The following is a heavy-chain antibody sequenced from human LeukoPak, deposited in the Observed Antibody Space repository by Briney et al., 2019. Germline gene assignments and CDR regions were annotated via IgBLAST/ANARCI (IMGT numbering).Heavy chain of an antibody. D-gene: IGHD3-3*01. Sequence: GGSLRLSCAASGFTFSNYWMHWVRQAPGKGLVWVSRINSDGRSTNYADSMKGRFTISRDNAKNSLYLQMNSLRAEDTAVYYCVKTMSIFGVVTPGYYFDYWGQGTLVTVSS. CDR1: GFTFSNYW. J-gene: IGHJ4*02. V-gene: IGHV3-74*01. CDR2: INSDGRST. CDR3: VKTMSIFGVVTPGYYFDY.